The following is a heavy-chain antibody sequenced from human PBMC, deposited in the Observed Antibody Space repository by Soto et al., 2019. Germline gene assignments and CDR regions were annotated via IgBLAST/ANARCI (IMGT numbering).Heavy chain of an antibody. CDR3: AKGVNWDYDY. D-gene: IGHD7-27*01. Sequence: QVQLVESGGGVVQPGRSLRLSCAASGFTFSSYGMHWVRKAPGKGLEWVAVISYDGSNKYYADSVKGRFTISRDNSKNTLYLQMHSLRAEDTAVYYCAKGVNWDYDYWGQGTLVTVSS. J-gene: IGHJ4*02. V-gene: IGHV3-30*18. CDR1: GFTFSSYG. CDR2: ISYDGSNK.